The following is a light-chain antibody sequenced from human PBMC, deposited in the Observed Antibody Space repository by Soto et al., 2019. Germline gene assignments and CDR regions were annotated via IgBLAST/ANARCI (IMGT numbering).Light chain of an antibody. CDR3: LQHSSFPRT. J-gene: IGKJ4*01. CDR2: GTS. V-gene: IGKV1-17*01. CDR1: QDIRHG. Sequence: DSQMTQSPSSLSASVGDRVTITCRARQDIRHGVGWYQQKPGKAPKRLIYGTSILQSGVPSRFSGSGSGTEFTLTISSLQPEDFATYYCLQHSSFPRTFGGGTKVEI.